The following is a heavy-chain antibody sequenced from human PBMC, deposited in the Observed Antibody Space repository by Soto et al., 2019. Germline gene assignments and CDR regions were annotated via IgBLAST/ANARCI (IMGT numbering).Heavy chain of an antibody. CDR1: GYTFTGYY. V-gene: IGHV1-2*02. CDR3: ARESYQLISEGMDV. CDR2: INPETGAT. D-gene: IGHD2-2*01. Sequence: ASVKVSCKASGYTFTGYYGHWVREAPGQGLEWMGWINPETGATSYAQKFQGRVTLSRDTSINTAYLELSSLRFDDAAVYFCARESYQLISEGMDVWGQGTTVAVSS. J-gene: IGHJ6*02.